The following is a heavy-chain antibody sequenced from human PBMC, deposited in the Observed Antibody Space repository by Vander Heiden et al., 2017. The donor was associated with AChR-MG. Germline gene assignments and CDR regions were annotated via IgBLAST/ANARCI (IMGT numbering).Heavy chain of an antibody. J-gene: IGHJ2*01. CDR2: ISSSSSTI. CDR3: AREDYDFWSGYQDWYFDL. V-gene: IGHV3-48*02. D-gene: IGHD3-3*01. CDR1: GFTFSRYS. Sequence: EVQLVESGGGLVQPGGSLRLSCAASGFTFSRYSMNWVRQAPGKGLEWVSYISSSSSTIYYADSVKGRFTISRDNAKNSLYLQMNSLRDEDTAVYYCAREDYDFWSGYQDWYFDLWGRGTLVTVSS.